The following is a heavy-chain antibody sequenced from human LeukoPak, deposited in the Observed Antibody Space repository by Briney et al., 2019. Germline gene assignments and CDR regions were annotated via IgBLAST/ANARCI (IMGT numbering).Heavy chain of an antibody. CDR1: GGSFSGYY. D-gene: IGHD3-10*01. Sequence: SETLSLTCAVYGGSFSGYYWSWIRQPPGKGLEWIGEINHSGSTNYNPSLKSRVTISVDTSKNQFSLKLSSVTAADTAVYYCAREWDGSGLLRNYYYGMDVWGQGTTVTVSS. V-gene: IGHV4-34*01. CDR2: INHSGST. J-gene: IGHJ6*02. CDR3: AREWDGSGLLRNYYYGMDV.